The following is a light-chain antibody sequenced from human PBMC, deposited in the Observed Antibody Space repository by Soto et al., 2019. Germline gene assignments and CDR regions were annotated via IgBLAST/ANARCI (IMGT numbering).Light chain of an antibody. J-gene: IGKJ5*01. CDR1: PSVSSSY. CDR2: GAS. V-gene: IGKV3-20*01. CDR3: QQYGTSPST. Sequence: SPGTLSLSPGERATLSCRASPSVSSSYLAWYQQKPGQAPRLLIYGASSRATGIPDRFSGSGSGTDFTLTISRLEPEDFAVYYCQQYGTSPSTFGQGTRLEIK.